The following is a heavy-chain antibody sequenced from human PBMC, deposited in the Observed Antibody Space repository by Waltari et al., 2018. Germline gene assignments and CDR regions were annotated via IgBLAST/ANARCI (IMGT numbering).Heavy chain of an antibody. CDR2: VNDDGSNT. D-gene: IGHD1-26*01. CDR3: ARGGWAGATPDY. CDR1: GFSFSSYW. V-gene: IGHV3-74*01. Sequence: EVQLVESGGGLVQPGGSLRLSCAASGFSFSSYWMHWVRQAPGKGLAWVLYVNDDGSNTTSADSVKGRFTISRDNAKNMLYLQMNSLRAEDTAVYYCARGGWAGATPDYWGQGTLVTVSS. J-gene: IGHJ4*02.